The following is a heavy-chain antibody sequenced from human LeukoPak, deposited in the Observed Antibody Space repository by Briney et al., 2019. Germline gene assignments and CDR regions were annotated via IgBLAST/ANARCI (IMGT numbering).Heavy chain of an antibody. D-gene: IGHD5-24*01. Sequence: GGSLRLSCAASGFTVSSNYMTWVRQAPGKGLEWASVIYSGGRTYYADSVKGRFTISRDNSKNTLFLQMNSLRAEDTAVYYCAKDPGYIVNDAFDIWGQGTMVTVP. CDR2: IYSGGRT. CDR3: AKDPGYIVNDAFDI. J-gene: IGHJ3*02. CDR1: GFTVSSNY. V-gene: IGHV3-53*01.